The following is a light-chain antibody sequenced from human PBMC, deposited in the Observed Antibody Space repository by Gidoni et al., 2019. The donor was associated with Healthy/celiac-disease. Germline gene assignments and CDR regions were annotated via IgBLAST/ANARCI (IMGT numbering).Light chain of an antibody. J-gene: IGKJ4*01. CDR2: DAS. V-gene: IGKV3-11*01. CDR3: QKRSNWPPLT. CDR1: QSVSSY. Sequence: EIVLTQSPATLSLSPGERATLPCRASQSVSSYLAWYQQKPGQAPRLLIYDASNRATGIPARFSGSGSGTDFTITISSLEPEDFAVYYCQKRSNWPPLTFGGGTKVEIK.